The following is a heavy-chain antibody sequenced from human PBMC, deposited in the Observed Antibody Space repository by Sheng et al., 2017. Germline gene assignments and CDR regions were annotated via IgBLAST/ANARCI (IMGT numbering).Heavy chain of an antibody. J-gene: IGHJ3*01. V-gene: IGHV1-2*02. CDR3: TAKLGLVG. CDR2: INPEGVT. D-gene: IGHD6-6*01. Sequence: QVRLVQSGAEVEKPVASVKVSCKASGYTFTDYYMEWVRQAPGQGLEWMGWINPEGVTNMHRSFRARVTMTRDTSITTAYMELSSLRPDDTAVYYCTAKLGLVGWGQGTMVTVSS. CDR1: GYTFTDYY.